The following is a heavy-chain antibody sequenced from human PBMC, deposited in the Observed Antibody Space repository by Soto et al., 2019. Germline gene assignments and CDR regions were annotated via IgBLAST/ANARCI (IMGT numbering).Heavy chain of an antibody. CDR1: GFTFSSYS. CDR3: ARDLIQFSDGIFDY. Sequence: GGSLRLSCAASGFTFSSYSMNWVRQAPGKGLEWVSYISSSSSTIYYADSVKGRFTISRDNAKNSLYLQMNSLRAEDTAVYYCARDLIQFSDGIFDYWGQGTLVTVSS. J-gene: IGHJ4*02. D-gene: IGHD4-4*01. CDR2: ISSSSSTI. V-gene: IGHV3-48*01.